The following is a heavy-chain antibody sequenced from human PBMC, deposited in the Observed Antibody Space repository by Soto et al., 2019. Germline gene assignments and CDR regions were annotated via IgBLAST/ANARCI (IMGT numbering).Heavy chain of an antibody. CDR2: IWYDGSNK. CDR3: ARDSARLSSPVGCFDP. Sequence: QVQLVESGGGVVQPGRSLRLSCAASGFTFSSYGMHWVRQAPGKGLEWVAVIWYDGSNKYYADSVKGRFTISRDNSKNTLYLQMNSLRAEDTSVYYCARDSARLSSPVGCFDPWGQGTLVTVSS. CDR1: GFTFSSYG. V-gene: IGHV3-33*01. J-gene: IGHJ5*02. D-gene: IGHD3-3*01.